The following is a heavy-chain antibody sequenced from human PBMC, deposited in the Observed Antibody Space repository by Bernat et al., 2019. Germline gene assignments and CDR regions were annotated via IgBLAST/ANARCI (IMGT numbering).Heavy chain of an antibody. J-gene: IGHJ4*02. CDR2: VYWNDGK. Sequence: QVTLKESGPPLVRPTQTLTLTCTLSGLSITSSGVGVGWIRQPPGKALEWLALVYWNDGKYYSPSLKSRLTIAIDTSKNQVVLTLTNVDPMDTAIYYCANRVHHRDDWGAGLFDYWGQGALVIVSS. V-gene: IGHV2-5*01. CDR1: GLSITSSGVG. D-gene: IGHD7-27*01. CDR3: ANRVHHRDDWGAGLFDY.